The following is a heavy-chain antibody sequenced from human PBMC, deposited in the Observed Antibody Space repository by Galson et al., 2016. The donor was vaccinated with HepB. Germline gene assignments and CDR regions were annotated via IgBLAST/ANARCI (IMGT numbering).Heavy chain of an antibody. CDR2: IYWDDDK. Sequence: PALVKPTQTLTLTCTFSGFSLSTSGVGVGWIRQPPGKALEWLALIYWDDDKRYSPSLKSRLTITKDTSKNQVVLTMTNMDPVDTATYYCPHTPRKVPAAIGNGFDAGGQGTLVTVSS. CDR1: GFSLSTSGVG. D-gene: IGHD2-2*02. J-gene: IGHJ5*02. CDR3: PHTPRKVPAAIGNGFDA. V-gene: IGHV2-5*02.